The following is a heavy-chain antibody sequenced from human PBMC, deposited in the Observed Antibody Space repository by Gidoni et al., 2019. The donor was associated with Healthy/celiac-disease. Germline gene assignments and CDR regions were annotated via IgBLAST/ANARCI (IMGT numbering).Heavy chain of an antibody. Sequence: EVQLVESGGGLVQPGRSRRRSGTASGFTFGDYAMSWFRQAPGKGLEWVGFIRSKAYGGTTEYAASVKGRFTISRDDSKSIAYLQLNSLNAEDTALYYCTRRTSHLPHWGQGTLVTVSS. V-gene: IGHV3-49*03. CDR2: IRSKAYGGTT. CDR1: GFTFGDYA. D-gene: IGHD2-2*01. CDR3: TRRTSHLPH. J-gene: IGHJ4*02.